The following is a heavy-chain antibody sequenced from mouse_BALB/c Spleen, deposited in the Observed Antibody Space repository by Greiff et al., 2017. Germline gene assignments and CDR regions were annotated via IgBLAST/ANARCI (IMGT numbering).Heavy chain of an antibody. D-gene: IGHD1-1*01. J-gene: IGHJ2*01. CDR3: ARRLYYYGSSYFDY. CDR2: ISYSGST. CDR1: GYSITSDYA. Sequence: EVQLVESGPGLVKPSQSLSLTCTVTGYSITSDYAWNWIRQFPGNKLEWMGYISYSGSTSYNPSLKSRISITRDTSKNQFFLQLNSVTTEDTATYYCARRLYYYGSSYFDYWGQGTTLTVSS. V-gene: IGHV3-2*02.